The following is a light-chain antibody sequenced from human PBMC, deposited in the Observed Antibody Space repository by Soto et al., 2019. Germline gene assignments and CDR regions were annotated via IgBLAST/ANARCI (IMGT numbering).Light chain of an antibody. V-gene: IGKV1-9*01. Sequence: DIQLTQSPSFLSASVGDRVTITCRASQAIDTYLAWYQQKPGKAPKLLIYAASLLQSGVPSRFSGSGSGTEFTLTIISLQHEDFASYYCQQLNSFPFIFGQGTRLEIK. CDR3: QQLNSFPFI. CDR2: AAS. CDR1: QAIDTY. J-gene: IGKJ5*01.